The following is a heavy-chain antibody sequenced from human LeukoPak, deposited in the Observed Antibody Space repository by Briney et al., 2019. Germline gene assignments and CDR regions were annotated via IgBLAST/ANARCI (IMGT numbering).Heavy chain of an antibody. CDR2: IWYDGSNK. V-gene: IGHV3-33*01. CDR1: GFTFSSYG. Sequence: GGSLRLSCAASGFTFSSYGMHWVRQAPGKGLERVAVIWYDGSNKYYADSVKGRFTISRDNSKNTLYLQMNSLRAEDTAVYYCAREEAVYDYVWRSYRYTLDYWGQGTLVTVSS. CDR3: AREEAVYDYVWRSYRYTLDY. D-gene: IGHD3-16*02. J-gene: IGHJ4*02.